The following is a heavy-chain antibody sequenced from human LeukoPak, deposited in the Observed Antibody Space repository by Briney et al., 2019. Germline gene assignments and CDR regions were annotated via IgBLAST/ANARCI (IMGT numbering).Heavy chain of an antibody. V-gene: IGHV3-23*01. D-gene: IGHD1-26*01. CDR1: GFTFSSYW. Sequence: GGSLRLSCGASGFTFSSYWMSWVRQAPGKGLEWVSAISGSGGSTYYADSVKGRFTISRDNSKNTLYLQMNSLRAEDTAVYYCAKDLSGTLTYWGQGTLVTVSS. CDR2: ISGSGGST. CDR3: AKDLSGTLTY. J-gene: IGHJ4*02.